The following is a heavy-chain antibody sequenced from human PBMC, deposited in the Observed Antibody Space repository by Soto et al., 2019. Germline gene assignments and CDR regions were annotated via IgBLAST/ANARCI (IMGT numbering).Heavy chain of an antibody. V-gene: IGHV1-69*18. CDR1: GDTFSHYV. Sequence: VQMVQSGAEVKEPGSSVKVSCTNSGDTFSHYVMSWVRQAPGQGLEWMVSLAPISGSPNYAERFEGRLTISAAAGTRTIYMELRSLKCDDIAVYYCARIGVGSRRWCQETMDTVS. CDR2: LAPISGSP. D-gene: IGHD1-26*01. CDR3: ARIGVGSRR. J-gene: IGHJ3*01.